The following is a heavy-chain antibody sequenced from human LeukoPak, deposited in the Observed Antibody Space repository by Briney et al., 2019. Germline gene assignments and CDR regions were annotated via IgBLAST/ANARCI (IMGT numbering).Heavy chain of an antibody. Sequence: ASVKVSCKASGYTFTSYGISWVRQAPGQGLEWMGGFDPEDGETIYAQNFQGRVTMTEDTSTDTAYMELRSLRSEDTAVYYCVTDPVGYCSSDGCYSVDYWGQGTLVTVSS. CDR1: GYTFTSYG. D-gene: IGHD2-15*01. CDR2: FDPEDGET. V-gene: IGHV1-24*01. J-gene: IGHJ4*02. CDR3: VTDPVGYCSSDGCYSVDY.